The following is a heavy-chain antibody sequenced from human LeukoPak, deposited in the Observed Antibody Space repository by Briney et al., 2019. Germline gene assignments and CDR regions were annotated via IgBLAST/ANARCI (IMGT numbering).Heavy chain of an antibody. CDR2: INHSGST. CDR1: GGSFSGYY. Sequence: SETLSLTCAVYGGSFSGYYWSWIRQPPGKGLVWIGEINHSGSTNYNPSLKSRVTISVDTSKNQFSLKLSSVTAADTAVYYCARGPTYCSSTSCYFYPLDYWGQGTLVTVSS. D-gene: IGHD2-2*01. V-gene: IGHV4-34*01. J-gene: IGHJ4*02. CDR3: ARGPTYCSSTSCYFYPLDY.